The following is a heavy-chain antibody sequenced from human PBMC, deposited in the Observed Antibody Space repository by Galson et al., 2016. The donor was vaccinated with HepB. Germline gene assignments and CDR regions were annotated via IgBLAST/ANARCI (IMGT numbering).Heavy chain of an antibody. D-gene: IGHD3-10*01. CDR2: ISSNRVYI. J-gene: IGHJ4*02. CDR1: GFTFGSYS. CDR3: ARDFRGSKIRARDFDF. V-gene: IGHV3-21*01. Sequence: LRLSCATSGFTFGSYSMNWVRQAPAKGLEWVASISSNRVYINYGDSVKGRFTISRDNAKNSLYLQMNSLRAEDTAVYYCARDFRGSKIRARDFDFWGQGTLVTVSS.